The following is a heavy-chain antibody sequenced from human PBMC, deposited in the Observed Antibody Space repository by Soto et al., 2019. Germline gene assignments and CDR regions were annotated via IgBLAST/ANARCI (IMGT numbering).Heavy chain of an antibody. CDR2: IYHSGST. CDR1: GGSISSSNC. V-gene: IGHV4-4*02. Sequence: QVQLQESGPGLVKPSGTLSLTCAVSGGSISSSNCWSWVRQPPGEGLEWIGEIYHSGSTNSNTALQSRATISLDKSKNLFSLKLSSVTAADTAVYYCARVEGRFYYGMDVWGQGTTVTVSS. CDR3: ARVEGRFYYGMDV. J-gene: IGHJ6*02.